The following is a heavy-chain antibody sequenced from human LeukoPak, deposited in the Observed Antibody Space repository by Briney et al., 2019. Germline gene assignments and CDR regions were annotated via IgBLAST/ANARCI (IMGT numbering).Heavy chain of an antibody. CDR1: GYSFTNYW. J-gene: IGHJ4*02. Sequence: GESLKISCKGSGYSFTNYWIAWVRQMPGKGLEWMGVIYPGDSDIRYSPSFQGQVTISADKSISTAYLQWSSLKASDTAMYYCARYWGNDLWALVYWGQGSLVTVSS. CDR3: ARYWGNDLWALVY. CDR2: IYPGDSDI. V-gene: IGHV5-51*01. D-gene: IGHD3-3*01.